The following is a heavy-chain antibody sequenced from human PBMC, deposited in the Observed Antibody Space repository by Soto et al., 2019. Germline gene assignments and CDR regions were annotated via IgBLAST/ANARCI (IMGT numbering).Heavy chain of an antibody. CDR2: IDPSDSYT. V-gene: IGHV5-10-1*01. CDR3: ARQKHNVDTVDFDY. Sequence: GESLKISCNGSEYSFTSYWISWVRQMPGKGLEWMGRIDPSDSYTNYSPSFQGHVTISADKSISTAYLQWSSLKASDTAMYYCARQKHNVDTVDFDYWGQGTLVTVSS. D-gene: IGHD5-18*01. J-gene: IGHJ4*02. CDR1: EYSFTSYW.